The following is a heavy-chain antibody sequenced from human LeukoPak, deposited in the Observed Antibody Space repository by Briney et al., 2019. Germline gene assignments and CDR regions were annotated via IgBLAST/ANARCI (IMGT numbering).Heavy chain of an antibody. J-gene: IGHJ5*02. D-gene: IGHD5-12*01. Sequence: GASVKDSCKASGYSFSDYYIHWLRQAPGQGLEWMGWINPDSGGTNYAQSFQGRVTMTKDTSITTVYMELSRLRSDDTAVFYCTREARAGNWFDPWGQGTPVIVSS. CDR2: INPDSGGT. CDR1: GYSFSDYY. V-gene: IGHV1-2*02. CDR3: TREARAGNWFDP.